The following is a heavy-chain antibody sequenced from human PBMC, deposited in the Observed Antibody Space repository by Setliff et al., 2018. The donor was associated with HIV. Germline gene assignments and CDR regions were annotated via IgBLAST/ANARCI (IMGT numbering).Heavy chain of an antibody. J-gene: IGHJ4*02. V-gene: IGHV1-69*10. CDR2: IIPMYGVT. Sequence: SVKVSCKASGGTFSSYVISWVRQAPGQGPEWMGGIIPMYGVTNYAQKFQGRVTITRDTSASTAYMELSSLRSEDTAVYYCARQHQMVLGYWGQGTLVTVSS. CDR1: GGTFSSYV. D-gene: IGHD2-8*01. CDR3: ARQHQMVLGY.